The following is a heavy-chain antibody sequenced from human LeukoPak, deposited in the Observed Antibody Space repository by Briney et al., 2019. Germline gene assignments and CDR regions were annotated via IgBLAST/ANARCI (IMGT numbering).Heavy chain of an antibody. CDR1: GGSISSSSYY. J-gene: IGHJ5*02. Sequence: SETLSLTCTVSGGSISSSSYYWGWIRQPPGKGLEWIGSIHYSGSTNYNPSLKSRVNISVDTSKNQFSLKLSSVTAADTAVYYCARGPYYYDSSGWFDPWGQGTLVTVSS. D-gene: IGHD3-22*01. CDR3: ARGPYYYDSSGWFDP. CDR2: IHYSGST. V-gene: IGHV4-39*07.